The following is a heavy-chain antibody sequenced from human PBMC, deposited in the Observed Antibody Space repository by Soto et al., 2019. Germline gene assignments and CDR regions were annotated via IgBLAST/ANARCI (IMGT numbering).Heavy chain of an antibody. Sequence: QVQLQESGPGLVKPSQTLSLTCPVSGGSIIDGQTYLNWIRQHPERGLEWMGYINYRGTTNYSPALKSRILISIDTSKNQFPLRLTSVTAADTAVYYCARDAPGVAPYWGQGTLVTVSS. CDR3: ARDAPGVAPY. CDR2: INYRGTT. CDR1: GGSIIDGQTY. J-gene: IGHJ4*02. D-gene: IGHD2-15*01. V-gene: IGHV4-31*03.